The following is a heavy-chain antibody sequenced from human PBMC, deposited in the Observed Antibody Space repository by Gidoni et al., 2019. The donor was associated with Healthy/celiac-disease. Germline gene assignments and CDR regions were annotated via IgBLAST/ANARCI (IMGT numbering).Heavy chain of an antibody. CDR2: ISWDGGST. CDR3: AKDGGVGATSHYYYRDV. J-gene: IGHJ6*03. CDR1: VFTFDDYS. D-gene: IGHD1-26*01. Sequence: EVQLVESVGVVVQPGGSLRLSFSSSVFTFDDYSMQWVRQAPGKGLEWVAIISWDGGSTYYADSVKGRFTISRDNSKNSLYLQRNSLRTEDTALYYCAKDGGVGATSHYYYRDVWGKGTTVTVSS. V-gene: IGHV3-43*01.